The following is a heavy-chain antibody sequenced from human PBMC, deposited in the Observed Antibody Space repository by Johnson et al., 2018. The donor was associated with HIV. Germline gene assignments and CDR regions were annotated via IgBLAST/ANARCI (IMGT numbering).Heavy chain of an antibody. D-gene: IGHD2-15*01. Sequence: VQLVESGGGVVRPGGSLRLSCAASGFTFDDYGMSWVRQAPGKGLEWVSGINWNGGSTGYADSVKGRFTISRDNAKKSLYLQMNSLRAEDTAVYYCAKDHPVVAERTGAFDIWGQGTMVTVSS. J-gene: IGHJ3*02. CDR1: GFTFDDYG. CDR2: INWNGGST. V-gene: IGHV3-20*04. CDR3: AKDHPVVAERTGAFDI.